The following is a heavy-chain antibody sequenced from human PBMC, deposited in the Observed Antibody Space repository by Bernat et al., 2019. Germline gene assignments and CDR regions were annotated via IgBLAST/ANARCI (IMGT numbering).Heavy chain of an antibody. Sequence: QVQLVESGGGVVQPGRSLRLSCAASGFTFSSYAMHWVRQAPGKGLEWVAVISYDGSNKYYADSVKGRFTISRDNSKNTLYLQMNSLRAEDTAVYYCASAGGSGYYYGMDVWGQGTTVTVSS. CDR2: ISYDGSNK. CDR1: GFTFSSYA. V-gene: IGHV3-30-3*01. J-gene: IGHJ6*02. D-gene: IGHD3-22*01. CDR3: ASAGGSGYYYGMDV.